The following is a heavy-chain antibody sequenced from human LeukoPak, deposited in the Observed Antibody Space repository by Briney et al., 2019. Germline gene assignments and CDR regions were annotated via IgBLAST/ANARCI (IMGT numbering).Heavy chain of an antibody. D-gene: IGHD3-10*01. CDR2: IIPIFGTA. J-gene: IGHJ6*03. V-gene: IGHV1-69*13. CDR1: GGTFSSYA. CDR3: AGPMVPQGYYYYMDV. Sequence: ASVKVSCKASGGTFSSYAISWVRQAPGQGLEWMGGIIPIFGTANYAQKFQGRVTITADESTSTAYMELSSLRSEDTAAYYCAGPMVPQGYYYYMDVWGKGTTVTVSS.